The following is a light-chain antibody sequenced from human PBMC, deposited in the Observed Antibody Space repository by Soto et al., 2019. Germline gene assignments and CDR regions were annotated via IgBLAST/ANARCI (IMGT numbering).Light chain of an antibody. V-gene: IGKV3-20*01. J-gene: IGKJ4*01. CDR3: HQYGSSPLT. CDR2: DVS. CDR1: QRVPSSS. Sequence: EIVLTQSPGTLSLSPGERATLFCRASQRVPSSSLAWYQQKPGQAPRLLIYDVSSRATGIPDRFSGSESGTDFTLTISRLEPEDFAVYYCHQYGSSPLTFGGGTKVGIK.